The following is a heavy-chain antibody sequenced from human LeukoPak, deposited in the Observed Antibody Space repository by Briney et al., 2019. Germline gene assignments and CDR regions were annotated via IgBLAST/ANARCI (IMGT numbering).Heavy chain of an antibody. CDR1: GFTFSSYA. V-gene: IGHV3-30*04. Sequence: GGSLRLSCAASGFTFSSYAMHWVRQAPGKGLEWVAVISYDGSNKYYADSVKGRFTISRDNAKNSLYLQMNSLRAEDTAVYYCARDGRTFDIWGQGTMVTVSS. J-gene: IGHJ3*02. CDR2: ISYDGSNK. CDR3: ARDGRTFDI. D-gene: IGHD2-15*01.